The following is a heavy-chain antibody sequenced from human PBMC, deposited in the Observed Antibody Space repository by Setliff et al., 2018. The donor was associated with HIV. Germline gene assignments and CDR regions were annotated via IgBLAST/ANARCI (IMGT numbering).Heavy chain of an antibody. CDR3: VRGEYYDVSAIYHDDR. CDR1: GGSFSGYC. V-gene: IGHV4-34*01. CDR2: IQHSGRI. D-gene: IGHD3-16*01. J-gene: IGHJ4*02. Sequence: SETLSLTCAVYGGSFSGYCCSWIRQPPGKGLEWIGEIQHSGRINYNPSLRSRVTISLDTSKNQFSLNLTSVTAADTAVYYCVRGEYYDVSAIYHDDRWGQGTLVTVSS.